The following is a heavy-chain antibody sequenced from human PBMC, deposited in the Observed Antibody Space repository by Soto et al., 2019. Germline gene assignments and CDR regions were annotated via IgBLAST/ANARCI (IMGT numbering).Heavy chain of an antibody. CDR3: ARVTIFGLYGMDV. Sequence: KPGGSLRLSCAASGFTFSDYYMSWIRQAPGKGLEWVSYISSSGSTIYYADSVKGRFTISRDNAKNSLYLQMNSLRSEDTAVYYCARVTIFGLYGMDVWGQGTTVTVSS. V-gene: IGHV3-11*04. J-gene: IGHJ6*02. D-gene: IGHD3-3*01. CDR2: ISSSGSTI. CDR1: GFTFSDYY.